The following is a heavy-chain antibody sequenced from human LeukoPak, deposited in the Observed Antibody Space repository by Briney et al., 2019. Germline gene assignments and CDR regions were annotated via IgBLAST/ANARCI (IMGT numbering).Heavy chain of an antibody. Sequence: GGSLRLTCAASGFTFSSYAMHWVRQAPGKGLEWVAVISYDGSNKYYADSVKGRFTISRDNSKNTLYLQMNSLRAEDTAVYYCARAPPGYGSGSREIDYWGQGTLVTVSS. D-gene: IGHD3-10*01. J-gene: IGHJ4*02. CDR2: ISYDGSNK. V-gene: IGHV3-30*04. CDR3: ARAPPGYGSGSREIDY. CDR1: GFTFSSYA.